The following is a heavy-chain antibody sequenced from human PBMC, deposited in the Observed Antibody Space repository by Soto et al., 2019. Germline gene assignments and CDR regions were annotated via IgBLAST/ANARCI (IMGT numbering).Heavy chain of an antibody. V-gene: IGHV3-23*01. Sequence: RGSLRLSCAASGFTFSSYAMSWVRQAPGKGLEWVSTISGSGGSTYYADSLKGRFTISRDNSKNTLFLQMSSQRAEDTAVYYCAKEAVSGWYYFDYWGPGTLVTVSS. CDR2: ISGSGGST. CDR1: GFTFSSYA. J-gene: IGHJ4*02. D-gene: IGHD6-19*01. CDR3: AKEAVSGWYYFDY.